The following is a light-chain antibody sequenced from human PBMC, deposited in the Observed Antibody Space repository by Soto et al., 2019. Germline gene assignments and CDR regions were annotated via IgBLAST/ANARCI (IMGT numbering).Light chain of an antibody. J-gene: IGKJ5*01. CDR1: QSVTSN. Sequence: IVMTQSPATVSVSPGGIAALACMASQSVTSNLAWYQQKPGQAPRLLIYDASNRATGIAPRFRGSGSGTDFTLTISSVEPEDFAVYICQQRSNWPPTFGQGTRLEIK. CDR3: QQRSNWPPT. V-gene: IGKV3-11*01. CDR2: DAS.